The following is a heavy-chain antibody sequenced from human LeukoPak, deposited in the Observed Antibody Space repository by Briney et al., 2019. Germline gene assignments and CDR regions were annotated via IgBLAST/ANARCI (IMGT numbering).Heavy chain of an antibody. V-gene: IGHV3-11*04. CDR3: ASPGLWSAQTLGFDY. Sequence: PGGSLRLSCAASGFTFSDYYMSWIRQAPGKGLEWVSYISSSGSTIYYADSVKGRFTISRDNDKNSLYLQMNSLRAEDTAVYYCASPGLWSAQTLGFDYWGQGTLVTVSS. J-gene: IGHJ4*02. CDR1: GFTFSDYY. CDR2: ISSSGSTI. D-gene: IGHD5-18*01.